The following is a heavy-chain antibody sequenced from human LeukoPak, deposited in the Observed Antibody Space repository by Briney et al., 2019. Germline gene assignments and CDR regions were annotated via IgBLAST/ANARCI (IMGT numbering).Heavy chain of an antibody. CDR2: IYHSGST. D-gene: IGHD2-15*01. CDR1: GGSISSGGYS. J-gene: IGHJ5*02. Sequence: PSQTLSLTCAVSGGSISSGGYSWSWIRQPPGKGLEWIGYIYHSGSTYYNPSLKSRVTISVDRSKNQFSLKLSSVTAADTAVYYCARLLGYCSGGSCYHWFDAWGQGTLVTVSS. V-gene: IGHV4-30-2*01. CDR3: ARLLGYCSGGSCYHWFDA.